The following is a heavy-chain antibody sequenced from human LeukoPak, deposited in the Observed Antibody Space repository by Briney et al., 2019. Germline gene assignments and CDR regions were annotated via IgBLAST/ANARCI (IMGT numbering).Heavy chain of an antibody. CDR2: VYYSGST. Sequence: SETLSLTCTVSGGSITYYYWSWIRQPPGKGLEWIGYVYYSGSTNYNPSLKSRVTMSVDTSKNQFSLKLRSVTAADTAVYYCARDGITMVRGSLNYYYYGMDVWGQGTTVTVSS. V-gene: IGHV4-59*12. J-gene: IGHJ6*02. D-gene: IGHD3-10*01. CDR1: GGSITYYY. CDR3: ARDGITMVRGSLNYYYYGMDV.